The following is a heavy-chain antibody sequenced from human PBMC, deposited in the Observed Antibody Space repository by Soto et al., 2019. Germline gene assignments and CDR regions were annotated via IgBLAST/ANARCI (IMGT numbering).Heavy chain of an antibody. CDR1: GGSISSGGYY. Sequence: QVQLQESGPGLVKPSQTLSLTCTVSGGSISSGGYYWSWIRQHPGKGLEWIGYIYYSGSTYYNPALKSRVTRSVDTSKNQFSLKLSSVTAADTAVYYCARATRDGYNHYFDYWGQGTLVTVSS. V-gene: IGHV4-31*03. J-gene: IGHJ4*02. D-gene: IGHD5-12*01. CDR3: ARATRDGYNHYFDY. CDR2: IYYSGST.